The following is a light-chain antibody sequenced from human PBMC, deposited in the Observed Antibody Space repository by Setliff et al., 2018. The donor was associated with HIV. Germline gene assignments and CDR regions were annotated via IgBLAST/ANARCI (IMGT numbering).Light chain of an antibody. J-gene: IGLJ1*01. CDR2: EVS. V-gene: IGLV2-8*01. CDR3: SSYAGSNSIYL. CDR1: SSDVGGYNS. Sequence: QSALTQPPSASGSPGQSVTISCTGTSSDVGGYNSVSWYQQHPGKAPKVMIYEVSKRPSGVPDRFSGSKSGNTASLTVSGLQAEDEADYYCSSYAGSNSIYLLGTGT.